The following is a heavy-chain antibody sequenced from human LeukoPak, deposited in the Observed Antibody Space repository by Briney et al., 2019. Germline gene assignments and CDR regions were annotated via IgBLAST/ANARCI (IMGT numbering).Heavy chain of an antibody. CDR1: GFTFSSYA. Sequence: PGGSLRLSCAASGFTFSSYAISWVRQAPGKGLEWVSTISGSGGGTYYADSVKGRFTISRDNSKNTLYLQMDSLRAEDTAVYYCAKDQIAARPDTFDYWGQRTLVTVSS. V-gene: IGHV3-23*01. J-gene: IGHJ4*02. CDR2: ISGSGGGT. D-gene: IGHD6-6*01. CDR3: AKDQIAARPDTFDY.